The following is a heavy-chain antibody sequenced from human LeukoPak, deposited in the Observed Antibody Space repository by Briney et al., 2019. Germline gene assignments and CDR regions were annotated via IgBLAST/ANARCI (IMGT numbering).Heavy chain of an antibody. V-gene: IGHV3-7*03. D-gene: IGHD2-2*01. CDR2: IKQDGSEK. CDR3: ASASPANDY. CDR1: GFTFSSYW. Sequence: GGSLRLSCAASGFTFSSYWMSWVRQAPGKGLEWVANIKQDGSEKYYVDSVKGRFTISRDNAKNSLYLQLNSLRAEDTAKYYCASASPANDYWGQGTVVTVSS. J-gene: IGHJ4*02.